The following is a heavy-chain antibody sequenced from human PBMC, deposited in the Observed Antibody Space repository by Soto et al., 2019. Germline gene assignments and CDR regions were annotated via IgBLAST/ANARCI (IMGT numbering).Heavy chain of an antibody. CDR2: MNQSGST. V-gene: IGHV4-34*01. D-gene: IGHD3-16*02. J-gene: IGHJ5*02. Sequence: PSETLSLTCAVYGGSFSGYYWRWIRQPPGKVLEWIGEMNQSGSTNYNLSLKSLVTISLDTSRNQFSLKLSSVTSADTAVYYCARGSRYDYVWGSYRYPWFGPWGQGSLETVSS. CDR1: GGSFSGYY. CDR3: ARGSRYDYVWGSYRYPWFGP.